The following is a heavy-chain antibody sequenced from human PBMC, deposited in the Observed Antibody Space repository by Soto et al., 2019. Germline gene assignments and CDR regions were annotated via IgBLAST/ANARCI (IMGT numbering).Heavy chain of an antibody. CDR1: GYTLTELS. V-gene: IGHV1-24*01. Sequence: ASVKVSCKVSGYTLTELSMHWVRQAPGKGLEWMGGFDPEDGETIYAQKFQGRVTITGDTSTDTAYMELSSLRSEDTAVYYCARMTTAFDYWGQGTLVTVSS. CDR2: FDPEDGET. D-gene: IGHD1-1*01. J-gene: IGHJ4*02. CDR3: ARMTTAFDY.